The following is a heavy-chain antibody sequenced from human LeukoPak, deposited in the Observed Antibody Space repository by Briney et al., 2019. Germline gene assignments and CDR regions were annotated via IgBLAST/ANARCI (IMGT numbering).Heavy chain of an antibody. Sequence: GRSLRLSCAASGFTFSSYAMHWVRQAPGKGLEWVAVISYDGSNKYYADSVKGRFTISRDNSKNTLYLQMNSLRAEDTAVYYCASRKDTPHLPDYWGQGTLVTVS. CDR1: GFTFSSYA. J-gene: IGHJ4*02. V-gene: IGHV3-30-3*01. CDR3: ASRKDTPHLPDY. D-gene: IGHD5-18*01. CDR2: ISYDGSNK.